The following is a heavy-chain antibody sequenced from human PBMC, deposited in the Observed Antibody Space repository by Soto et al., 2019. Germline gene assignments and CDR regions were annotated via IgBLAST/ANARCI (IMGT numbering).Heavy chain of an antibody. Sequence: GGSLRLSCAASGFSFSSDSMGWVRQAPGKGLEWVSSISSSGSFKDYADSVKGRFTISRDNSKNSLYLQMNSLKDEDTAVYYCARDPPTGTTLDWVDSWGQGTLVTVSS. D-gene: IGHD1-7*01. J-gene: IGHJ5*01. CDR3: ARDPPTGTTLDWVDS. CDR1: GFSFSSDS. V-gene: IGHV3-21*01. CDR2: ISSSGSFK.